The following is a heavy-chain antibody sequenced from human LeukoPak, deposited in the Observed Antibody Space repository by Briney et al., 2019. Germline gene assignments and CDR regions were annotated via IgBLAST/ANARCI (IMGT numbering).Heavy chain of an antibody. V-gene: IGHV4-59*01. CDR1: GGSISSYY. CDR3: AGYCSSTSCYYWFDR. Sequence: SETLSLTCTVSGGSISSYYWSWIRQPPGKGLEWIGYIYYSGSTNYNPSLKSRVTISVDTSKNQFSLKLSSVTAADTAVYYCAGYCSSTSCYYWFDRWGQGTLVTVSS. CDR2: IYYSGST. J-gene: IGHJ5*02. D-gene: IGHD2-2*03.